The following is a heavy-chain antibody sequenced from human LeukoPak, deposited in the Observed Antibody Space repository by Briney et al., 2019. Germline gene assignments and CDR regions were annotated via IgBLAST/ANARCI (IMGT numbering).Heavy chain of an antibody. CDR2: INHNGNVN. V-gene: IGHV3-7*03. D-gene: IGHD1-26*01. J-gene: IGHJ4*02. Sequence: PGGSLRLSCAASGFTFSSYWMNWARQAPGKGLEWVASINHNGNVNYYVDSVKGRFTISRDNAENSLYLQMNSLRVEDTAVYYCAARSSGNPYFWGQGTLVTVSS. CDR1: GFTFSSYW. CDR3: AARSSGNPYF.